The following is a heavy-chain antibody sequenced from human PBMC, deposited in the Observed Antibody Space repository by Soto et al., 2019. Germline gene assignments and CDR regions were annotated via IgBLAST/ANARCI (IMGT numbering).Heavy chain of an antibody. Sequence: QVQLVQSGAEVKKPGSSVKVSCKASGGTFSTSAISWVRQAPGQGQEWVGGIMPVFPTPDYAQNFQGRVTITADDSTTTAYLELTSLRADDPALYYCASDKVRLQLGGNYYYILDVWGQGTAITVSS. D-gene: IGHD1-1*01. J-gene: IGHJ6*02. CDR1: GGTFSTSA. V-gene: IGHV1-69*12. CDR3: ASDKVRLQLGGNYYYILDV. CDR2: IMPVFPTP.